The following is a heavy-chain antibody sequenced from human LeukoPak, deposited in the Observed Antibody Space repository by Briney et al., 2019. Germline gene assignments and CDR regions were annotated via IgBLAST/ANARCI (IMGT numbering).Heavy chain of an antibody. CDR1: GFTFSSYS. CDR3: ARDGLGLDVGLNY. J-gene: IGHJ4*02. Sequence: PGGSLRLSCAASGFTFSSYSMNWVRQAPGKGLEWVSSISSGSSYIYYADSMKGRFTISRDNAKNSLYLQMNSLRAEDTAVYYCARDGLGLDVGLNYWGQGTLVTVSS. CDR2: ISSGSSYI. V-gene: IGHV3-21*01. D-gene: IGHD3/OR15-3a*01.